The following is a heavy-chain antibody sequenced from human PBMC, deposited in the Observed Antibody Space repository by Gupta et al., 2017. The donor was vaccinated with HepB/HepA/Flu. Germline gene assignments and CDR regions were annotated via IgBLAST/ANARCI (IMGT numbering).Heavy chain of an antibody. Sequence: QVQLQESGPRLVKPSETLSLTCTVSGGYISGYYWTWIRPPPGKGLEYIGFIHYSGSTNYNPSLKSRLTISVDTSKNQFSLKLSSVTAADTAVYYCARHTDYGVKSEPLDYWGQGTLVTVSS. CDR1: GGYISGYY. CDR3: ARHTDYGVKSEPLDY. V-gene: IGHV4-59*08. J-gene: IGHJ4*02. D-gene: IGHD4-17*01. CDR2: IHYSGST.